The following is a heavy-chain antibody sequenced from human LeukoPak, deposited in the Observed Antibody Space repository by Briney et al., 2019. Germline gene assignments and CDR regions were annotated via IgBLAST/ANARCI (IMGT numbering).Heavy chain of an antibody. CDR1: GGSISSSSYY. J-gene: IGHJ3*02. V-gene: IGHV4-39*07. D-gene: IGHD3-3*01. Sequence: SETLSLTCTVSGGSISSSSYYWGWIRQPPGKGLEWIGSIYYSGSTYYNPSLKSRVTISVDTSKNQFSLKLSSVTAADTAVYYCARESPVITIFGVVPPDAFDIWGQGTMVTVSS. CDR3: ARESPVITIFGVVPPDAFDI. CDR2: IYYSGST.